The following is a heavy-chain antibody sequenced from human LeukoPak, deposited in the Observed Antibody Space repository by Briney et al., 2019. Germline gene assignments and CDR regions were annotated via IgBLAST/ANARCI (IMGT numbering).Heavy chain of an antibody. J-gene: IGHJ1*01. D-gene: IGHD3-16*01. CDR1: AFTFSTYW. V-gene: IGHV3-7*04. CDR3: ARDYD. CDR2: IEQNGSEK. Sequence: PAGSLRLSCAASAFTFSTYWMTWVRQAPGRGLEWVANIEQNGSEKFYVDSVKGRFTISRDNAKNSLYLQMNSLRVEDTAVYYCARDYDWGQGTLVTVSS.